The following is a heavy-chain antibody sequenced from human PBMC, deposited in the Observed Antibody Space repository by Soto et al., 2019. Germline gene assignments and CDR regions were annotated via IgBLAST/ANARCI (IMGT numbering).Heavy chain of an antibody. CDR1: GYTFNDFG. D-gene: IGHD3-3*02. Sequence: QVQLVQSGAEVQKPGASVKVSCKTSGYTFNDFGITWVRQAPGLGLEWLGWIYSKAGTINFAPKFQGRVIMTTATSTRTAYMELPSLTLGESALHFCAVAIRFDIDYWGQGTLVTVS. V-gene: IGHV1-18*01. CDR3: AVAIRFDIDY. CDR2: IYSKAGTI. J-gene: IGHJ4*02.